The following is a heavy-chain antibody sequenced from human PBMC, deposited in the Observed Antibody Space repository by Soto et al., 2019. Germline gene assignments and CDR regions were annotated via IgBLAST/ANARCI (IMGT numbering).Heavy chain of an antibody. V-gene: IGHV3-73*01. CDR1: GFTFSGSA. CDR2: IRSKAHSYAT. CDR3: TRRIASTGARMDV. D-gene: IGHD6-13*01. J-gene: IGHJ6*02. Sequence: PGGSLRLSCAASGFTFSGSAMHWVRQASGKGLEWLGRIRSKAHSYATAYAASLKGRFTISRDDSNNTAYLQMNSLKTEDTAVYYCTRRIASTGARMDVWGQGTTVTVSS.